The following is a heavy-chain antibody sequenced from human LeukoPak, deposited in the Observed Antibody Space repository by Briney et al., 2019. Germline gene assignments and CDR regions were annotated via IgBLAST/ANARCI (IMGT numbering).Heavy chain of an antibody. CDR1: GFTFSDYW. CDR3: ARADIVVVPGAIGTLCFDY. CDR2: IKQDGSEI. J-gene: IGHJ4*02. Sequence: GGSLRLSCAASGFTFSDYWMTWVRQAPGKGLEWVANIKQDGSEIYYVDSVKGRFTISRDNAKNSLYLQMNSLRAEDTAVYYCARADIVVVPGAIGTLCFDYWGQGTLVPVSS. V-gene: IGHV3-7*01. D-gene: IGHD2-2*02.